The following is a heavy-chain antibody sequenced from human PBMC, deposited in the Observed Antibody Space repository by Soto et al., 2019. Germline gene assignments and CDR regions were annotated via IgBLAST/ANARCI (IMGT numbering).Heavy chain of an antibody. V-gene: IGHV4-59*01. J-gene: IGHJ4*02. CDR3: ASNPQGPVDFDL. CDR2: IFSTGST. Sequence: KPSETLSLTCTVSGGSISSYYWSWIRQPPGKRLEWIGHIFSTGSTHYNPSLKSRVTISLGTSDNQLSLSLTSVTATDTAVYYCASNPQGPVDFDLWGPGTLVTVSS. CDR1: GGSISSYY.